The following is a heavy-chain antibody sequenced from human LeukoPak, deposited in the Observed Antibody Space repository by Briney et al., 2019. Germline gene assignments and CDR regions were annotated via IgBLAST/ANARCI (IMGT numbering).Heavy chain of an antibody. CDR3: ARGLGVRSFFDY. Sequence: PSETLSLTCTVSGGSISSYYWSWIRQPPGKGLEWIGYIYYSGSTNYNPSLKSRVTISVDTSKNQFSLKLSSVTAADTAVYCCARGLGVRSFFDYWGQGTLVTVSS. D-gene: IGHD3-10*01. V-gene: IGHV4-59*08. CDR1: GGSISSYY. CDR2: IYYSGST. J-gene: IGHJ4*02.